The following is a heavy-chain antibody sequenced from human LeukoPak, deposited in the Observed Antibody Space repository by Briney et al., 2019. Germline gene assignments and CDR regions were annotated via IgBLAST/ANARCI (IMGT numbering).Heavy chain of an antibody. Sequence: HPGGSLRLSCAASGFTFSSYAMSWVRQAPGKGLEWVSGISGSGGSTDYVDSVKGRFTISRDNSKNTLYLQMNSLRAEDTAVYYCAKDRPQYGWYGGGFFDYWGQGTLVTVSS. J-gene: IGHJ4*02. CDR3: AKDRPQYGWYGGGFFDY. CDR2: ISGSGGST. V-gene: IGHV3-23*01. D-gene: IGHD6-19*01. CDR1: GFTFSSYA.